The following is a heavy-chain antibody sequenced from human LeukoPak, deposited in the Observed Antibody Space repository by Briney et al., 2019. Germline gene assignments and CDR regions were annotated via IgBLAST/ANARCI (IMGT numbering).Heavy chain of an antibody. J-gene: IGHJ4*02. Sequence: PSETLSLTCTVSGGSISSYYWSWIRQPPGKGLEWIGYIYYSGSTNYNPSLKSRVTISVDTSKNQSSLKLSSVTAADTAVYYCARAPEVDLYYFDHWGQGTLVTVSS. CDR3: ARAPEVDLYYFDH. D-gene: IGHD2-15*01. V-gene: IGHV4-59*01. CDR1: GGSISSYY. CDR2: IYYSGST.